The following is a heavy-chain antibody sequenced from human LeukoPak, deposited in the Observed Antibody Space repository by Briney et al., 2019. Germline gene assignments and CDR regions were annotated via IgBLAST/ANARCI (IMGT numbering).Heavy chain of an antibody. CDR2: ISGSGGST. CDR1: GFTFSSYA. J-gene: IGHJ4*02. CDR3: AKPSSSWGYYFDY. V-gene: IGHV3-23*01. D-gene: IGHD6-13*01. Sequence: GGSLRLPCAASGFTFSSYAMSWVRQAPGEGLEWVSAISGSGGSTYYADSVKGRFTISRDNSKNTLYLQMNSLRAEDTAVYYCAKPSSSWGYYFDYWGQGTLVTVSS.